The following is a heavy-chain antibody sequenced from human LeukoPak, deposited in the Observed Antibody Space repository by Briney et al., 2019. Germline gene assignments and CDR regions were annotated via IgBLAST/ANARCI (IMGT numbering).Heavy chain of an antibody. CDR3: ATYYYDSSGYKLLDY. CDR1: GFTFSSYG. D-gene: IGHD3-22*01. V-gene: IGHV3-30*02. Sequence: PGGSLRLSCAASGFTFSSYGMHWVRQAPGKGLEWVAFIRYDGSNKYYADSVKGRLTISRDNAKNSLYLQMNSLRAEDTAVYYCATYYYDSSGYKLLDYWGQGTLVTVSS. CDR2: IRYDGSNK. J-gene: IGHJ4*02.